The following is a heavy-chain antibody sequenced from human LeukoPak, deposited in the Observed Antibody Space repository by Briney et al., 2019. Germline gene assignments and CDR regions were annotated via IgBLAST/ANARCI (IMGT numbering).Heavy chain of an antibody. CDR3: AELGITMIGGV. J-gene: IGHJ6*04. V-gene: IGHV3-7*01. Sequence: HTGGSLRLSCAASGFTFSSYWMSWVRQAPGKGLEWVANIKQDGSEKYYVDSVKGRFTISRDNAKNSLYLQMNGLRAEDTAVYYCAELGITMIGGVWGKGTTVTVSS. CDR1: GFTFSSYW. D-gene: IGHD3-10*02. CDR2: IKQDGSEK.